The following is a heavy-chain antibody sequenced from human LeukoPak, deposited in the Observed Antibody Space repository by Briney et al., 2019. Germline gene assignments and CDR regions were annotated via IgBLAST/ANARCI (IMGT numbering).Heavy chain of an antibody. J-gene: IGHJ4*02. CDR1: GFTFSSYA. V-gene: IGHV3-30-3*01. D-gene: IGHD3-10*01. CDR3: ARPPPIGSLQKVYFAC. CDR2: ISYDGSNK. Sequence: PGGSLRLSCAASGFTFSSYAMHWVRQAPGKGLEWVEVISYDGSNKYYADSVKGRFTISRDNSKNTLYLQMNSLRAEDTAVYYCARPPPIGSLQKVYFACWGKGTLVTVSS.